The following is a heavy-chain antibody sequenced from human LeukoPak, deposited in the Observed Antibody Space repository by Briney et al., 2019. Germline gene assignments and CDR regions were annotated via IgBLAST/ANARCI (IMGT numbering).Heavy chain of an antibody. Sequence: PGKSLKLSCAASGFSFSGSSIQWVRQAPGKGLEWVGRIRSKAHSYATAYAASVKGRFTISRDDSKNTAYLQMNSLKTEDTAVYYCTSRGWPWGQGTLVTVSS. V-gene: IGHV3-73*01. J-gene: IGHJ4*02. CDR3: TSRGWP. CDR2: IRSKAHSYAT. CDR1: GFSFSGSS. D-gene: IGHD6-19*01.